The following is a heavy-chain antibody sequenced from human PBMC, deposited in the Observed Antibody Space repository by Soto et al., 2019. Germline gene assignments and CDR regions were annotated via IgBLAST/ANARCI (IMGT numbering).Heavy chain of an antibody. CDR1: GFTFSSNW. J-gene: IGHJ4*02. CDR2: LNSDGTSA. D-gene: IGHD6-19*01. Sequence: EVQLVESGGGLVQRGGSLRLSCAGSGFTFSSNWMHWVRQDPGKGLVWVSRLNSDGTSANYADSVKGRFTISRDNAKNTLFLQTNSLTAEDTALYYCARGPSGWYGFDYWGQGTLVTVSS. CDR3: ARGPSGWYGFDY. V-gene: IGHV3-74*01.